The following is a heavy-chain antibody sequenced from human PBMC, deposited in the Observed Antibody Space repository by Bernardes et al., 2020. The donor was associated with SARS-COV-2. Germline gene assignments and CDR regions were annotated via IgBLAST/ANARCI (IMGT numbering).Heavy chain of an antibody. Sequence: ASVKDSCKASGYTFTGYYMHWVRQAPGQGLEWMGWINPNSGGTNYAQKFQGRVTMTRDTSISTAYMELSRLRSDDTAVYYCARGSEMTTVTDAFDIWGQGTMVTVSS. D-gene: IGHD4-4*01. CDR1: GYTFTGYY. J-gene: IGHJ3*02. CDR2: INPNSGGT. V-gene: IGHV1-2*02. CDR3: ARGSEMTTVTDAFDI.